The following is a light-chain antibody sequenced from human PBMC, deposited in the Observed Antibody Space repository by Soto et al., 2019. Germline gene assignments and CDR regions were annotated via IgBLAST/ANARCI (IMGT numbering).Light chain of an antibody. CDR3: QQYDNLPYT. Sequence: DIQMTQSPSSLSASVGDRVTITCQASQGISNYLNWYQQKPGKAPKLLNYDASNLETGVPSRFSGSGSGTDFTFTISSLLPEDIATYYCQQYDNLPYTFGQGTKLEIK. CDR2: DAS. V-gene: IGKV1-33*01. CDR1: QGISNY. J-gene: IGKJ2*01.